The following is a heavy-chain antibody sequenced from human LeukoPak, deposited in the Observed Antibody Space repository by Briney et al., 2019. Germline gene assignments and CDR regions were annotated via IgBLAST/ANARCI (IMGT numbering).Heavy chain of an antibody. CDR1: GFTFSSYA. CDR2: ISYDGSNK. D-gene: IGHD2-15*01. J-gene: IGHJ4*02. CDR3: ARDQGYCSGGSCYLFDY. Sequence: AGRSLRLSCAASGFTFSSYAMHWVRQAPGKGLEWVAVISYDGSNKYYADSVKGRFTISRDNSKNTLYLQMNSLRAEDTAVYYCARDQGYCSGGSCYLFDYWGQGTLVTVSS. V-gene: IGHV3-30*04.